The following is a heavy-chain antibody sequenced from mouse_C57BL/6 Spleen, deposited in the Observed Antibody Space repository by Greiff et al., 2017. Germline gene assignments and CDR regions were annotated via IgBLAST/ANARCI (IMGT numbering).Heavy chain of an antibody. Sequence: VQLQQPGAELVKPGASVKLSCKASGYTFTSYWMPWVKQRPGQGLEWIGMIHPNSGSTNYNEKFKSKATLTVDKSSSTAYMQLSSLTSEDSAVYYCARSPPLGDFDYWGQGTTLTVSS. D-gene: IGHD3-3*01. CDR3: ARSPPLGDFDY. CDR2: IHPNSGST. CDR1: GYTFTSYW. J-gene: IGHJ2*01. V-gene: IGHV1-64*01.